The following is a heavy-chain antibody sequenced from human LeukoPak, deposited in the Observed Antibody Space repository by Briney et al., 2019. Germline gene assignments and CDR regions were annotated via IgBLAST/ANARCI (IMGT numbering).Heavy chain of an antibody. V-gene: IGHV3-11*04. CDR3: ARARFGGDYVYEMGFDP. CDR2: ISSSGSTI. J-gene: IGHJ5*02. CDR1: GFTFSDYY. D-gene: IGHD4-17*01. Sequence: GGSLRLSCAASGFTFSDYYMSWVRQAPGKGLEWVSYISSSGSTIYYADSVKGRFTISRDNAKNSLYLQMNSLRAEDTAVYYCARARFGGDYVYEMGFDPWSQGTLVTASS.